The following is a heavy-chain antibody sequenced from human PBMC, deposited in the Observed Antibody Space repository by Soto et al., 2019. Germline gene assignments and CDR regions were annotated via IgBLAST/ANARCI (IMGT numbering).Heavy chain of an antibody. D-gene: IGHD3-16*01. CDR2: FDPEDGET. V-gene: IGHV1-24*01. Sequence: ASVKVSCKVSGYTLTELSMHWVRQAPGKGLEWMGGFDPEDGETIFAMMFQGRVTMTESTSTDTAYMELSSLRSEDTAVYYCATTGLHLGELAIFYPDYWGQGTLVTVSS. CDR3: ATTGLHLGELAIFYPDY. J-gene: IGHJ4*02. CDR1: GYTLTELS.